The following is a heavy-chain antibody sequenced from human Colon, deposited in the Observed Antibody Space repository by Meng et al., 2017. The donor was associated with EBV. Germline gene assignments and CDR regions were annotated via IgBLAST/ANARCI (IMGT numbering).Heavy chain of an antibody. D-gene: IGHD3-3*02. J-gene: IGHJ4*02. CDR1: GGSITRTSSY. V-gene: IGHV4-39*07. CDR2: IYCRGST. CDR3: VISSHN. Sequence: QLHLQESGPGMVKPSATLSLNCTLTGGSITRTSSYWGWVRQPPGKGLEWIGSIYCRGSTNYNPSLKSRISMPVDMSKNQFSLKVNSVTAADTAIYYCVISSHNWGQGTLVTVSS.